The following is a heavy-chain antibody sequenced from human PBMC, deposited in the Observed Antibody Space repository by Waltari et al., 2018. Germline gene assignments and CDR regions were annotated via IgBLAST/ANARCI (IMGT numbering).Heavy chain of an antibody. CDR3: ARGGITIFGVAPDV. CDR2: ISSSGSTI. V-gene: IGHV3-11*04. CDR1: GFTFSASY. D-gene: IGHD3-3*01. Sequence: QVQLVESGGCLVKPGGSLSLSCAASGFTFSASYISWLRQAPGKGMEWVSYISSSGSTIYYADSVKGRFTISRDNAKNSLYLQMNSLRAEDTAVYYCARGGITIFGVAPDVWGQGTTVTVSS. J-gene: IGHJ6*02.